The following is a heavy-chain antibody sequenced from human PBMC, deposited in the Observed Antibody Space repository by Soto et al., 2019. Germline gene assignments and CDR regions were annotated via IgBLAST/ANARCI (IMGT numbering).Heavy chain of an antibody. CDR1: GFTFTRYS. V-gene: IGHV3-21*06. CDR2: ISSTTNYI. CDR3: ARESEDLTSNFDC. J-gene: IGHJ4*02. Sequence: GGSLRLSCAAPGFTFTRYSMNWVRQAQGKGLEWVSSISSTTNYIYYGDSMKGRFTISRDNAKNSLYLEMNSLRAEDTAVYYCARESEDLTSNFDCWGQGTLVTVSS.